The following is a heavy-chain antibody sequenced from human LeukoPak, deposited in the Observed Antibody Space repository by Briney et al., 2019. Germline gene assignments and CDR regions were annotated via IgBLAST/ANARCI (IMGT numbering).Heavy chain of an antibody. CDR3: TTAGGVVVSAVIAVAGTCCFDY. D-gene: IGHD6-19*01. J-gene: IGHJ4*02. V-gene: IGHV3-15*01. Sequence: PGGSLRLSCAASGFTFSNAWMSWVRQAPGKGLEWVGRIKSKTDGGTTDYAAPVKGRFTISRDDSKNTLYLQMNSLKTEDTAVYYCTTAGGVVVSAVIAVAGTCCFDYWGQGTLVTVSS. CDR1: GFTFSNAW. CDR2: IKSKTDGGTT.